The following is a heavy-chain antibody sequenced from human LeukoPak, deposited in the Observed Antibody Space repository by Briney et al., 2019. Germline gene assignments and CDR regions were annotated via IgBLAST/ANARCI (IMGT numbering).Heavy chain of an antibody. D-gene: IGHD3-10*01. J-gene: IGHJ4*02. Sequence: SETLSLTCAVYGGSFSGFYWSWIRQSPGKGLEWIGEINHSGSTNYNPSLKSRVTISVDTSKNQFSLKLNSVTAADTAVYYCARHYYGSGSYYAVFDYWGQGTLVTVSS. CDR2: INHSGST. CDR3: ARHYYGSGSYYAVFDY. V-gene: IGHV4-34*01. CDR1: GGSFSGFY.